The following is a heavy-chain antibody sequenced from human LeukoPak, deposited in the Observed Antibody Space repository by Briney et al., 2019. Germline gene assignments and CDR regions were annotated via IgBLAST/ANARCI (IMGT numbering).Heavy chain of an antibody. D-gene: IGHD1-26*01. CDR3: AKGAIVGSTLEAFDI. J-gene: IGHJ3*02. CDR1: GFTFSRHA. CDR2: ISGSGGST. V-gene: IGHV3-23*01. Sequence: TGGSLRLSCVASGFTFSRHATSWVRQAPGKGLDWVSGISGSGGSTYYADSVKGRFTISRDNSKNTLYLQMNSLRAGDMAVYYCAKGAIVGSTLEAFDIWGQGTMVTVSS.